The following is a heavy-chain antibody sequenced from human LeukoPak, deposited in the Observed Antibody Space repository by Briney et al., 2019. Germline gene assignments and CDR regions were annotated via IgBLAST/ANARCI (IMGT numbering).Heavy chain of an antibody. D-gene: IGHD2-15*01. CDR3: ALVVVVAATGAFDI. V-gene: IGHV3-30*03. Sequence: GGSLRLSCAASGFTFSSYGMHWVRQAPGKGLEWVAVISYDGSTKYYADSVKGRFTISRDNSKNTLCLQMNSLRAEDTAVYYCALVVVVAATGAFDIWGQGTMVTVSS. CDR1: GFTFSSYG. J-gene: IGHJ3*02. CDR2: ISYDGSTK.